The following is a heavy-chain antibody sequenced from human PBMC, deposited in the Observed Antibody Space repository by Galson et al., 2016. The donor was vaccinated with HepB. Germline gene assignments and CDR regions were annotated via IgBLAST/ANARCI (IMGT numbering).Heavy chain of an antibody. CDR2: ISGRGSST. J-gene: IGHJ4*02. CDR1: GFTFSSYA. Sequence: SLRLSCAGSGFTFSSYAMSWVRQAPGKGLEWVSVISGRGSSTYYADSVKGRFTISRDNSKNTLFLHMNSLRAEGTAIYYCAKVYCSGANCPAGSYYFDYWGQGTLVTVSS. D-gene: IGHD2-15*01. CDR3: AKVYCSGANCPAGSYYFDY. V-gene: IGHV3-23*01.